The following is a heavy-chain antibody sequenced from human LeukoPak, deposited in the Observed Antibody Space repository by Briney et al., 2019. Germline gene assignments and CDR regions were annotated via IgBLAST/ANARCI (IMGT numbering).Heavy chain of an antibody. D-gene: IGHD4-23*01. CDR3: ARAAPHDYGGNSDAFDI. V-gene: IGHV4-59*07. Sequence: WVTESLPCSVWGDPISSYYWICIRHPPGKAREGIGYIYYSCSTNYNPSLKSRVTISVDTSKNQFSLKLSSVTAADTAVYYCARAAPHDYGGNSDAFDIWGQGIMVTVSS. CDR1: GDPISSYY. CDR2: IYYSCST. J-gene: IGHJ3*02.